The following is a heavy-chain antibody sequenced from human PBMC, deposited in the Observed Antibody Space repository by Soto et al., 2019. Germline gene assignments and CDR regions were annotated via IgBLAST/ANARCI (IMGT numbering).Heavy chain of an antibody. D-gene: IGHD1-26*01. CDR3: ARDSWDRSYFDY. V-gene: IGHV4-59*12. Sequence: SETLSLTCTVSGVSITPYYWTWIRHPPGKGLEWIGHVYHTGNTYYNPSLTSRVTISLDTSKNQFSLKLSSVTAADTAVYYCARDSWDRSYFDYWGQGTLVTVSS. CDR2: VYHTGNT. CDR1: GVSITPYY. J-gene: IGHJ4*02.